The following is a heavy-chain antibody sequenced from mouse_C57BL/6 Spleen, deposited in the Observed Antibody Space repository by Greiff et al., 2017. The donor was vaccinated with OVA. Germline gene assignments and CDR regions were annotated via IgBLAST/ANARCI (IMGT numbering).Heavy chain of an antibody. J-gene: IGHJ2*01. CDR3: VGRGDYFDY. V-gene: IGHV10-1*01. CDR1: GFSFNTYA. CDR2: IRSKSNNYAT. Sequence: EVQRVESGGGLVQPKGSLKLSCAASGFSFNTYAMNWVRQAPGKGLEWVARIRSKSNNYATYYADSVKDRFTISRDDSESMLYLQMNNLKTEDTAMYYCVGRGDYFDYWGQGTTLTVSS.